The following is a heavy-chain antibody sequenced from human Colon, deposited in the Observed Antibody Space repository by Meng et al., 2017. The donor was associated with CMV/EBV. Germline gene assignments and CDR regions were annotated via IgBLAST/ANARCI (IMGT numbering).Heavy chain of an antibody. Sequence: GGSLRLSCAASGFTFSSHWMHWVRQVPGKGLVWISRTNSDGSKTIYADSVKGRFTISRDNANNTLYLQLNSLRAEDTAVYYCARAVVGGSGLDVWGQGTTVTVSS. CDR3: ARAVVGGSGLDV. J-gene: IGHJ6*02. D-gene: IGHD1-26*01. CDR1: GFTFSSHW. CDR2: TNSDGSKT. V-gene: IGHV3-74*01.